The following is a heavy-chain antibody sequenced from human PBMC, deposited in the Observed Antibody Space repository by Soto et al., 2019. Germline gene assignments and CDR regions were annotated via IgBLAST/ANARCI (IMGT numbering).Heavy chain of an antibody. J-gene: IGHJ3*02. Sequence: PRGSLRLSCASSGFTFSSYSMNWVRQAPGKGLEWVSSISSSSTYIYYADSVKGRFTISRDNSKNTLYLQMNSLRAEDTAVYYCAKGWEDVRGSCLRGYHIWCGELRNDAFDIWGQGTMVTVSS. D-gene: IGHD2-15*01. CDR2: ISSSSTYI. CDR1: GFTFSSYS. CDR3: AKGWEDVRGSCLRGYHIWCGELRNDAFDI. V-gene: IGHV3-21*04.